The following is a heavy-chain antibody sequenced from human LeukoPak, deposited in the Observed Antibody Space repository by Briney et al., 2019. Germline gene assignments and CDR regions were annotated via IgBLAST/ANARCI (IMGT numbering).Heavy chain of an antibody. CDR2: IYTSGST. Sequence: SETLSLTCTVSGGSISSYYWSWIRQPAGKGLEWIGRIYTSGSTNYNPSLKSRVTMSVDTSKNQFSLKLSSVTAADTAVYYCARDITTFGVGGQTFDPWGQGTLVTVSS. CDR1: GGSISSYY. J-gene: IGHJ5*02. D-gene: IGHD3-3*01. V-gene: IGHV4-4*07. CDR3: ARDITTFGVGGQTFDP.